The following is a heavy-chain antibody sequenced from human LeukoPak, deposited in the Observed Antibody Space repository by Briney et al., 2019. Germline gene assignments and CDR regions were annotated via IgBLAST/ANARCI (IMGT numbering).Heavy chain of an antibody. CDR3: ARVPTILDNYLDY. D-gene: IGHD1-26*01. CDR2: ISGSGGGT. Sequence: GGSLRLSCAASGFTFSSYAMSWVRQAPGKGLEWVSAISGSGGGTNYADSVKGRFTISRDNAKNSLYLQMNSLRAEDTAVYYCARVPTILDNYLDYWGQGTLVTVSS. V-gene: IGHV3-23*01. CDR1: GFTFSSYA. J-gene: IGHJ4*02.